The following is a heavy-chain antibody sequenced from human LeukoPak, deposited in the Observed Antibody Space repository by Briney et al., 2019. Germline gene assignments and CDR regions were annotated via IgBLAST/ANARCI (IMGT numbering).Heavy chain of an antibody. J-gene: IGHJ4*02. CDR3: ARGHRYDSSGYYAY. CDR1: GFTVSSNY. D-gene: IGHD3-22*01. Sequence: GGSLRLSCAASGFTVSSNYMSWVRQAPGKGLEWVSVIYSGGSTYYADSVKGRFTISRDNSKNTLYLQMNSLRAEDTAVYYCARGHRYDSSGYYAYWGQGTLVTVSS. CDR2: IYSGGST. V-gene: IGHV3-66*01.